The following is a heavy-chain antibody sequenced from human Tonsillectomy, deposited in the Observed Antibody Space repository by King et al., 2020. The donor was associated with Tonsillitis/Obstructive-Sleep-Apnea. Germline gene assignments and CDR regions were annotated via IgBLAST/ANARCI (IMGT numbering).Heavy chain of an antibody. D-gene: IGHD2-2*02. CDR1: GYSFSEYW. CDR2: IYSDDSDT. J-gene: IGHJ5*02. Sequence: QLVQSGAEVKKPGESLKISWKCSGYSFSEYWIAWVRQMPGKGLEWMGSIYSDDSDTRYGPSFHGQVTMSVDKSISTAYLQWSSLKASDTAIYYCARRRDVVVPAAIAGWFDPWGQGTLVTVSS. CDR3: ARRRDVVVPAAIAGWFDP. V-gene: IGHV5-51*01.